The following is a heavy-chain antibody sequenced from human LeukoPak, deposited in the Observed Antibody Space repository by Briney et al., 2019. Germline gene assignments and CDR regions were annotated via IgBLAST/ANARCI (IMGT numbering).Heavy chain of an antibody. Sequence: PSETLSLTCAVSGDSVTNTYWWSWVRQSPEKGLEWIGEISHSGATNHNPSLKSRVTMSVDKSKNQLSLRMNSVTAADAAIYYCVRGDNYMFDYWGQGTPVTVSS. CDR3: VRGDNYMFDY. CDR2: ISHSGAT. V-gene: IGHV4-4*02. CDR1: GDSVTNTYW. D-gene: IGHD3-10*01. J-gene: IGHJ4*02.